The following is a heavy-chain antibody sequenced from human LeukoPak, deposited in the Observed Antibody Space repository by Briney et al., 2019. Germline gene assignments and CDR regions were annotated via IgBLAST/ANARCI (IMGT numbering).Heavy chain of an antibody. D-gene: IGHD3-22*01. Sequence: ASVKVSCKAPGYTFTSYYMHWVRQAPGQGLEWMGIINPSGGSTSYAQKFQGRVTMTRDTSTSTVYMELSSLRSEDTAVYYCATPHDYYDSSGYFAFDIWGQGTMVTVSS. CDR2: INPSGGST. CDR3: ATPHDYYDSSGYFAFDI. CDR1: GYTFTSYY. J-gene: IGHJ3*02. V-gene: IGHV1-46*01.